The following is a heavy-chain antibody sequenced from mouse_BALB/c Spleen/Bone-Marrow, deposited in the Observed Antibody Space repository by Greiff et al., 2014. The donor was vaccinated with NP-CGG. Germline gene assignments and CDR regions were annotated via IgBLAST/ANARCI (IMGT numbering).Heavy chain of an antibody. CDR1: GYTFTSYV. CDR3: ARDGDYDWFAY. J-gene: IGHJ3*01. Sequence: VQLKDSGPELVKPGASVKMSCKASGYTFTSYVMHWVKQKPGQGLEWIGHINPYNDGTKYNEKFKGKATLTSDKSSSTAYMELSSLTSEDSAVYYCARDGDYDWFAYWGQGTLVTVSA. D-gene: IGHD2-4*01. CDR2: INPYNDGT. V-gene: IGHV1-14*01.